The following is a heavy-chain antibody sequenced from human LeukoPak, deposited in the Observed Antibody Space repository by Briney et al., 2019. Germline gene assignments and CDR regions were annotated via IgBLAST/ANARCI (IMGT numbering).Heavy chain of an antibody. CDR1: GGSISSSSYY. Sequence: SETLSLTCTVSGGSISSSSYYWGWVRQPPGKGLEWIGSIYYSGSTYYNPSLKSRVTISVDTSKNQFSLKLSSVTAADTAVYYCASEITMVRGVIIGWFDPWGQGTLVTVSS. D-gene: IGHD3-10*01. CDR2: IYYSGST. J-gene: IGHJ5*02. V-gene: IGHV4-39*07. CDR3: ASEITMVRGVIIGWFDP.